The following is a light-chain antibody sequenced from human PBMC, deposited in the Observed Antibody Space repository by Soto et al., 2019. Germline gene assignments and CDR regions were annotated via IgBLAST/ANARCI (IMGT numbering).Light chain of an antibody. CDR3: QQSYSTAIT. Sequence: DIQMTQSPSSLSAAVGDRVTITCRASQSISSYLNWYQQKPGKAPKLLIYAASSLQSGVPSTFSGSASGTDCTLTIRSQQPEDFATYYCQQSYSTAITFGGGTKVEIK. V-gene: IGKV1-39*01. CDR1: QSISSY. CDR2: AAS. J-gene: IGKJ4*01.